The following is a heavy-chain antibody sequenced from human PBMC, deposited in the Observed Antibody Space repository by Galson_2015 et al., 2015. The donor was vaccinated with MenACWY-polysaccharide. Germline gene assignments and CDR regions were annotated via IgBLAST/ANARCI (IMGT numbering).Heavy chain of an antibody. J-gene: IGHJ4*02. D-gene: IGHD6-13*01. Sequence: SLRLSCAASGFTFNDYWMNWVRQAPGKGLEWVASIKYDGSEKYSVDSVKGRFTITRDNTKNSLYLQMNSLRAEDTAVYYCARDGVAPGTYFDYWGQGTLVTVSS. V-gene: IGHV3-7*01. CDR2: IKYDGSEK. CDR3: ARDGVAPGTYFDY. CDR1: GFTFNDYW.